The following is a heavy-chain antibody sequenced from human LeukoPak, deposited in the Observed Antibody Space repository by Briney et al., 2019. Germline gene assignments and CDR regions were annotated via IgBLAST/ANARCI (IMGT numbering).Heavy chain of an antibody. V-gene: IGHV4-34*01. Sequence: SETLSLTCAVYGGSFSGYYWSWIRQPPGKGLEWIGEINHSGSTNYNPSLKSRVTISVDTSKNQFSLKLSSVTAADTAVYYCARQRRYFDWLFRGLDYWGQGTLVTVSS. CDR1: GGSFSGYY. CDR2: INHSGST. D-gene: IGHD3-9*01. J-gene: IGHJ4*02. CDR3: ARQRRYFDWLFRGLDY.